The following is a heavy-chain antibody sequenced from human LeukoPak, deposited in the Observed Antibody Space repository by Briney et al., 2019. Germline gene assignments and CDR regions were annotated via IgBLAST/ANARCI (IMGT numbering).Heavy chain of an antibody. D-gene: IGHD1-26*01. CDR2: ISGSGGST. J-gene: IGHJ4*02. CDR3: AKGQSGSYFLFDY. CDR1: GFTFSSYA. V-gene: IGHV3-23*01. Sequence: GGSLRLSRAASGFTFSSYAMSWVRQAPGKGLEWVSAISGSGGSTYYADSVKGRFTISRDNSKNTLYLQMNSLRAEDTAVYYCAKGQSGSYFLFDYWGQGTLVTVSS.